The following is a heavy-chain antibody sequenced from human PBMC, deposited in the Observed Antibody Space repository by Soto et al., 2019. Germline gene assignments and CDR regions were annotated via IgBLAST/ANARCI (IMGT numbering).Heavy chain of an antibody. V-gene: IGHV5-51*01. CDR1: GYSFTNYW. Sequence: PGESLKISCKGSGYSFTNYWIGWVRQMPGKGLEWMGIIHPGDSDTRYSPSFQGHIIISADKSISTVYLQWSSLTASDTAMYYCARHGNSGPEDTLDVWGQGTTVTVSS. J-gene: IGHJ6*02. CDR2: IHPGDSDT. D-gene: IGHD6-19*01. CDR3: ARHGNSGPEDTLDV.